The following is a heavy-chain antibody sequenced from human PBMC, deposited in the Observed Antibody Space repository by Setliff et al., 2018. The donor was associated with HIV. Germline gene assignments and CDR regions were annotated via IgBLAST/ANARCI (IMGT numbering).Heavy chain of an antibody. V-gene: IGHV4-61*09. D-gene: IGHD2-2*01. J-gene: IGHJ4*02. CDR2: IYTSGST. Sequence: SETLSLTCTVSGVSIRSDVYYWSWIRQPAGKGLEWIGHIYTSGSTNYNPSLKSRVTMSVDTSKNQCSLKLSSVTAADTAIYYCARHVVALGIVVLPAGALDFWGPGSLVTVSS. CDR1: GVSIRSDVYY. CDR3: ARHVVALGIVVLPAGALDF.